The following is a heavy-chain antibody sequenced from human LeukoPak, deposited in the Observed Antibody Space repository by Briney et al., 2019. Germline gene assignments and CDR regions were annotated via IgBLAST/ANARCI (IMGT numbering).Heavy chain of an antibody. D-gene: IGHD6-19*01. CDR1: GYTFTGYY. CDR2: INPSGGST. V-gene: IGHV1-46*01. Sequence: ASVKVSCTASGYTFTGYYMHWVRQAPGQGLEWMGIINPSGGSTSYAQKFQGRVTMTRDMSTSTVYMELSSLRSEDTAVYYCARAPHVAVAGNIDYWGQGTLVTVSS. CDR3: ARAPHVAVAGNIDY. J-gene: IGHJ4*02.